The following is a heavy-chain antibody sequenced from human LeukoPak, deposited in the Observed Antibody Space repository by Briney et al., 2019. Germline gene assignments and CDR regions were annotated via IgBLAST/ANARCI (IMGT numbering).Heavy chain of an antibody. CDR3: ARGGSPFY. D-gene: IGHD3-10*01. CDR2: ITGERIAI. J-gene: IGHJ4*02. CDR1: GFSFSSHW. V-gene: IGHV3-74*01. Sequence: GGSLRLSCAGSGFSFSSHWLHWVRQVPGKGLEWVARITGERIAINYADSVKGRFTISRDNAKNTVYLQMNSLRVEDTAVFYCARGGSPFYWGRGTPVTVSS.